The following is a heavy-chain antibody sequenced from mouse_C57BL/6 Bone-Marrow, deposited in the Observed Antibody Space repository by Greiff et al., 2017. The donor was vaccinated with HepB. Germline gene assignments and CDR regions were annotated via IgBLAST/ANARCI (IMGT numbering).Heavy chain of an antibody. D-gene: IGHD1-1*01. V-gene: IGHV1-69*01. CDR1: GYTFTSYW. CDR3: AREGLYYGSSWWYFDV. Sequence: QVQLQQPGAELVMPGASVKLSCKASGYTFTSYWMHWVKQRPGQGLEWIGEIDPSDSYTNYNQKFKGKSTLTVDKPSSKAYMQLSSLTSEDSAVYYWAREGLYYGSSWWYFDVWGTGTTVTGSS. CDR2: IDPSDSYT. J-gene: IGHJ1*03.